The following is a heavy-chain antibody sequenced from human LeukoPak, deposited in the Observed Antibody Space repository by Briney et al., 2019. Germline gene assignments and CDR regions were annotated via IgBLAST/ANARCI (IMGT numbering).Heavy chain of an antibody. J-gene: IGHJ6*03. CDR1: VFTVSRNF. CDR2: IGTSSTTI. Sequence: GGALRLSCAPSVFTVSRNFMSWVRQPPRKGLEWVSHIGTSSTTIYYADSVKGRFTISRDNAKNSLYLQMNSLRADDTAVYYCARFAAGGSYYYYMDVWGKGTTVTVSS. CDR3: ARFAAGGSYYYYMDV. D-gene: IGHD6-25*01. V-gene: IGHV3-48*01.